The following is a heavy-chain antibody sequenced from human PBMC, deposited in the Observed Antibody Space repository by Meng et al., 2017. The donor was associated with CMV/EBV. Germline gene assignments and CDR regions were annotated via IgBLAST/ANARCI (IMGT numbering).Heavy chain of an antibody. CDR3: TTDLYYYDSSGYFVRSPMYYFDY. CDR2: IKSKTDGGTT. CDR1: VFTFSNAW. Sequence: GESLKISCAASVFTFSNAWMSWVRQATGKGLEWVGRIKSKTDGGTTDYAAPVKGRFTISRDDSKNTLYLQMNSLKTEDTAVYYCTTDLYYYDSSGYFVRSPMYYFDYWGQGTLVTVSS. V-gene: IGHV3-15*01. D-gene: IGHD3-22*01. J-gene: IGHJ4*02.